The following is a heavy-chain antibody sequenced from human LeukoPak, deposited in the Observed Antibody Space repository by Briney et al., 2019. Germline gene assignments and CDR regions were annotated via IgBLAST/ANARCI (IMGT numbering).Heavy chain of an antibody. V-gene: IGHV5-10-1*01. J-gene: IGHJ1*01. CDR2: IDPSDFNT. CDR3: ARPAGSSSRDFQH. Sequence: GESLKISCKGSGYSFTSYWISWVRQMPGKGLEWMGRIDPSDFNTNYSPSFQGHVTISADKSSSTAYLQWNSLKASDTATYYCARPAGSSSRDFQHWGQGTLVTVSS. CDR1: GYSFTSYW. D-gene: IGHD6-13*01.